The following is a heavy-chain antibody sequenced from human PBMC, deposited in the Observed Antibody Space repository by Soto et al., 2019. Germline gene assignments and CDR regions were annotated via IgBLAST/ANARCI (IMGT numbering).Heavy chain of an antibody. CDR3: ARSMFYSDGSNYSPFDY. CDR2: INHSGST. J-gene: IGHJ4*02. CDR1: CASFSGYY. Sequence: SATMSLTCAACCASFSGYYWRWRRAPPGKGLEWIGEINHSGSTNYNPSLKSRVTISVDTSKNQFSLKLSSVTAADTAVYYCARSMFYSDGSNYSPFDYWGQGTLVTVS. D-gene: IGHD3-22*01. V-gene: IGHV4-34*01.